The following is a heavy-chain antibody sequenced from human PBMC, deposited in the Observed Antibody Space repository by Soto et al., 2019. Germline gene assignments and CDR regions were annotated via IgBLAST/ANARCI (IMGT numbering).Heavy chain of an antibody. CDR2: ISGSGGST. CDR1: GFTFSSYA. V-gene: IGHV3-23*01. J-gene: IGHJ3*02. D-gene: IGHD4-17*01. CDR3: AKDLTTVTGPGGGGAFDI. Sequence: GGSLRLSCAASGFTFSSYAMSWVRQAPGKGLEWVSAISGSGGSTYYADSVKGRFTISRDNSKNTLYLQMNSLGAEDTAVYYCAKDLTTVTGPGGGGAFDIWGQGTMVTVSS.